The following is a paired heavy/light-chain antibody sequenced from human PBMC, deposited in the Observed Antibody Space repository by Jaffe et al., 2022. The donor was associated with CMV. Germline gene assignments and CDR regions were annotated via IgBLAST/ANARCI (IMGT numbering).Heavy chain of an antibody. CDR2: VNPNSGGT. CDR3: ARDWFPGWHYFDS. CDR1: GYTFTGHY. Sequence: QVQLVQSGAEVKKPGASVKVSCKASGYTFTGHYIHWVRQAPGQGLEWMGWVNPNSGGTNFAQKFQGRVTMTKDTSINTAYMELTRLTSEDTAVYYCARDWFPGWHYFDSWGQGTLVTVSS. V-gene: IGHV1-2*02. D-gene: IGHD2-15*01. J-gene: IGHJ4*02.
Light chain of an antibody. CDR3: QQYSSSPLT. CDR2: GAS. J-gene: IGKJ4*01. V-gene: IGKV3-20*01. Sequence: EIVLTQSPGTLSLSPGERATLSCRASQSFSSDYLAWYQQRPGQAPRVLIYGASGRATGIPDRFSGSGSGTDFTLTISRLEPDDFAVYYCQQYSSSPLTFGGGTKVEIK. CDR1: QSFSSDY.